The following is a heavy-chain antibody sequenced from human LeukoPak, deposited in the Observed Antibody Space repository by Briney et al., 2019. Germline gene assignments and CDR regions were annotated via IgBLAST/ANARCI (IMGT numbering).Heavy chain of an antibody. D-gene: IGHD2-21*01. CDR2: ISNSGGNT. Sequence: GGSLRLSCAASGYTFSNYAMSWVRQAPGKGLEWVATISNSGGNTYYADSVKGRFAISRDNSENTLSLQVDSLRAEDTAVFYCAKGCGASSCFRFDFWGRGILVTVSS. V-gene: IGHV3-23*01. CDR1: GYTFSNYA. J-gene: IGHJ4*02. CDR3: AKGCGASSCFRFDF.